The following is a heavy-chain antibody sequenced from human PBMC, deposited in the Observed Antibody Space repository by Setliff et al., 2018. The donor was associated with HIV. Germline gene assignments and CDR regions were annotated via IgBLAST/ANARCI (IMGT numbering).Heavy chain of an antibody. D-gene: IGHD3-22*01. CDR3: AKGPGYHFDNKPLSA. V-gene: IGHV4-34*01. CDR2: IHHTGYI. CDR1: GGPSTDHY. Sequence: NPSETLSLTCAVYGGPSTDHYWNWIRQSPGMGLEWIAEIHHTGYINYNPSLRSRVSVSRDMSSNQFSLRLSSMTAADTAVYFCAKGPGYHFDNKPLSAWGQGTLVTVSS. J-gene: IGHJ5*02.